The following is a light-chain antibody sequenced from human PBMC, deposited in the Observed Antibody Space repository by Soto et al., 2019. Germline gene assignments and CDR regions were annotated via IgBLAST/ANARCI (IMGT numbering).Light chain of an antibody. Sequence: DIQVTQSPPTLSASVGARVPITCRARQTISTWMAWYQQKPGKAPKLLVYDASTLQSGVASRLSGSGSGTEFTLIISGLQPDDSATYYCQQYTNTNNPWMFGQGTKVDIK. V-gene: IGKV1-5*01. CDR1: QTISTW. CDR3: QQYTNTNNPWM. J-gene: IGKJ1*01. CDR2: DAS.